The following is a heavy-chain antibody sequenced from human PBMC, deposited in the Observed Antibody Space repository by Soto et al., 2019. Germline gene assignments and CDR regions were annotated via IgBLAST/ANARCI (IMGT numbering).Heavy chain of an antibody. CDR2: ISYDGSNK. CDR1: GFTFSSYG. D-gene: IGHD3-10*01. CDR3: AKDGRGSGSYFHYGMDV. Sequence: GGSLRLSCAASGFTFSSYGMHWVRQAPGKGLEWVAVISYDGSNKYYADSVKGRFTISRDNSKNTLYLQMNSLRAEDTAVYYCAKDGRGSGSYFHYGMDVWGQGTTVTVSS. J-gene: IGHJ6*02. V-gene: IGHV3-30*18.